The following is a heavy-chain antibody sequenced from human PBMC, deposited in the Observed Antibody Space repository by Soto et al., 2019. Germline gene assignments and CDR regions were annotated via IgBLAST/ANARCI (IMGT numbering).Heavy chain of an antibody. CDR1: GDSISSRGYY. Sequence: PSETLSLTCTVSGDSISSRGYYWSWIRQHPGKGLEWIGYIYYSGSTYYNPSLKSRVTISVDTSKNQFSLKLSSATAADTAVYYCARRVAAAGTGWFDPWGQGTLVTVSS. D-gene: IGHD6-13*01. CDR2: IYYSGST. V-gene: IGHV4-31*03. J-gene: IGHJ5*02. CDR3: ARRVAAAGTGWFDP.